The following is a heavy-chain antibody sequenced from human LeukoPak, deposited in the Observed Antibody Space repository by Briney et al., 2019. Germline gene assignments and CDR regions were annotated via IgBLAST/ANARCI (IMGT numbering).Heavy chain of an antibody. Sequence: GGSLRLSCVASGFTFSDYYMSWIRQAPGKGLEWVSYIGNSDRTIYYADSVKGRFTISRDNAKNSLYLQMNSLRAEDTAVYYCARDRGLGSDSSTSCSGSWGQGTLVTVSS. V-gene: IGHV3-11*04. CDR1: GFTFSDYY. CDR3: ARDRGLGSDSSTSCSGS. J-gene: IGHJ4*02. D-gene: IGHD2-2*01. CDR2: IGNSDRTI.